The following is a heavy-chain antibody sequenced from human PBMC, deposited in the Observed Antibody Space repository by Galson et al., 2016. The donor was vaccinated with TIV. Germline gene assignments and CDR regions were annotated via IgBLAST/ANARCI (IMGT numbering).Heavy chain of an antibody. D-gene: IGHD5-18*01. CDR2: IIPTFKIA. CDR1: GGTFSSDA. V-gene: IGHV1-69*13. J-gene: IGHJ3*02. CDR3: ARARGYNFENAFHI. Sequence: SVKVSCKASGGTFSSDAISWVRQAPGQGLEWMGGIIPTFKIADYAQKFQGRVTISADEFPSAAYMELSSLRFEDTAVYYCARARGYNFENAFHIWGQGTMVTVSS.